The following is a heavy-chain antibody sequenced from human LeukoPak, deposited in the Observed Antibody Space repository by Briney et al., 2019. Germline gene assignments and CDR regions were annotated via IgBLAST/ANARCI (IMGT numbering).Heavy chain of an antibody. CDR2: INPNSGGT. Sequence: ASVKVSCKASGYTFTGYYMHWVRQAPGQGLEWMGWINPNSGGTNYAQKFQGRVTMTRDTSISTAYMELSRLRSDDTAVYYCARAGFYGRKYADFDYWGQGTLVTVSS. J-gene: IGHJ4*02. CDR1: GYTFTGYY. D-gene: IGHD4-17*01. CDR3: ARAGFYGRKYADFDY. V-gene: IGHV1-2*02.